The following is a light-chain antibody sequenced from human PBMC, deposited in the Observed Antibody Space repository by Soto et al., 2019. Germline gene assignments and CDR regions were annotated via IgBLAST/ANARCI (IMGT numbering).Light chain of an antibody. CDR1: QSISDT. Sequence: EIVMTQSPATLSLTPGERATLSCRASQSISDTLAWYQHKPGQAPRLLISGASTLATDVPARFSGSGSGTEFTLTISSLQSEDSAVYYCLQYNNWPLTFGQGTRLDIK. CDR3: LQYNNWPLT. J-gene: IGKJ5*01. V-gene: IGKV3-15*01. CDR2: GAS.